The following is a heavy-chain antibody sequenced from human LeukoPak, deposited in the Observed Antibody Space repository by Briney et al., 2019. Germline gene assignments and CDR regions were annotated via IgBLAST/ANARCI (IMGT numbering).Heavy chain of an antibody. CDR3: AREDDSWGPNNLDL. CDR2: IDTSSSTM. V-gene: IGHV3-48*02. CDR1: DFTFSDYS. D-gene: IGHD7-27*01. J-gene: IGHJ3*01. Sequence: GRSLRLSCAASDFTFSDYSMNWVRQAPGKGLEWISYIDTSSSTMYYADSVMGRFTISRDNAKESLYLQMNSLRDEDTAVYYCAREDDSWGPNNLDLWGQGRMVTVSS.